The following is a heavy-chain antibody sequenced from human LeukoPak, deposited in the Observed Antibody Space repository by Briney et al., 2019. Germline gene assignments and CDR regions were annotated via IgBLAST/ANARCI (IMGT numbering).Heavy chain of an antibody. CDR3: ARGHTAGDFDY. CDR1: GGSFSGYY. Sequence: SETPSLTCAVYGGSFSGYYWSWIRQPPGKGLEWIGEINHSGSTNYNPSLKSRVTISVDTSKNQFSLKLSSVTAADTAVYYCARGHTAGDFDYWGQGTLVTVSS. V-gene: IGHV4-34*01. D-gene: IGHD6-13*01. J-gene: IGHJ4*02. CDR2: INHSGST.